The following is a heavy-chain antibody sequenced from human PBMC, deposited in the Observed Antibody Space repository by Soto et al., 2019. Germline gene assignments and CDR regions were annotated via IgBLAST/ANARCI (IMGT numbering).Heavy chain of an antibody. D-gene: IGHD6-19*01. CDR1: GYTFTGYY. CDR3: VRQWLVVSPLDH. Sequence: ASVKVSCKASGYTFTGYYMHWVRQAPGQGLEWMGWINPNSGGTNYAQKFQGRVTMTRDTSISTAYMELSRLRSDDTAVYFCVRQWLVVSPLDHWGQGTLVTVSS. J-gene: IGHJ4*02. V-gene: IGHV1-2*02. CDR2: INPNSGGT.